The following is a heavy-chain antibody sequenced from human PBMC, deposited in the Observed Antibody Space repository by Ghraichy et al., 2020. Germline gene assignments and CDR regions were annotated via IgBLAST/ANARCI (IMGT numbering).Heavy chain of an antibody. V-gene: IGHV3-48*02. CDR3: ASSIIAFDM. J-gene: IGHJ3*02. D-gene: IGHD2-21*01. CDR1: GFTFSSYS. CDR2: ISSSSSTI. Sequence: GGSLRLSCAASGFTFSSYSMNWVRQAPGKGLEWVSYISSSSSTIYYPDSVKGRFTISRDNAKNSLYLQMTSLRDEDTAVYYCASSIIAFDMWGLGTMVTVSS.